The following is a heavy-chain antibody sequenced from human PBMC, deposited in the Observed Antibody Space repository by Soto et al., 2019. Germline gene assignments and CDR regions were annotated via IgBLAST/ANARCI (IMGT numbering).Heavy chain of an antibody. J-gene: IGHJ4*02. CDR3: ASVTTGTPIDC. CDR2: IYYSGST. D-gene: IGHD4-17*01. CDR1: GVSISNSDYY. V-gene: IGHV4-30-4*01. Sequence: SETLSLTCTVSGVSISNSDYYWSWIRQPPGKGLEWIGYIYYSGSTYYNPSLKSRVTISVDTSKNQFSLKLTSVTAADTAVYYCASVTTGTPIDCWGQGTLVTVSS.